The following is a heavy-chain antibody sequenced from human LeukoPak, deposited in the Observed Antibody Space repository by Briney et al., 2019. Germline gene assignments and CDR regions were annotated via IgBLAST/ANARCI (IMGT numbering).Heavy chain of an antibody. J-gene: IGHJ4*02. D-gene: IGHD3-3*01. V-gene: IGHV1-18*01. CDR1: GYTFTSYG. CDR3: ARAMGIFGVVYYFDY. Sequence: GASVKVSCKASGYTFTSYGISWVRQAPGQGPEWMGWISAYNGNTNYAQKLQGRVTMNTDTSTSTDYMELRRLRSDDTAVYYCARAMGIFGVVYYFDYWGQGTLVTVSS. CDR2: ISAYNGNT.